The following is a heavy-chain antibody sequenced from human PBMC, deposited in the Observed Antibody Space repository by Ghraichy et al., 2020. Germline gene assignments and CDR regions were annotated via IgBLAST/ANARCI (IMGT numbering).Heavy chain of an antibody. Sequence: GGSLRLSCAASGFTFNSYSMNWVRQAPGKGLEWVSYISSSSSTIYYADSVKGRFTISRDNAKNSLYLQMNSLRDEDTAVYYCVRVAYYYDSSGYNPHDAFDIWGQGTMVTVSS. CDR1: GFTFNSYS. CDR3: VRVAYYYDSSGYNPHDAFDI. J-gene: IGHJ3*02. V-gene: IGHV3-48*02. D-gene: IGHD3-22*01. CDR2: ISSSSSTI.